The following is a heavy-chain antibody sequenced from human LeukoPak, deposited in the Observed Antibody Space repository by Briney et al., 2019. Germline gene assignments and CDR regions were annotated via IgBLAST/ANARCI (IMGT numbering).Heavy chain of an antibody. CDR1: GGTFSSYA. J-gene: IGHJ4*02. CDR3: ARPQYYDFWSGYCPFDY. V-gene: IGHV1-69*13. CDR2: IIPIFGTA. D-gene: IGHD3-3*01. Sequence: ASVKVSXKASGGTFSSYAISWVRQAPGQGLEWMGGIIPIFGTANYAQKFQGRVTITADESTSTAYMELSSLRSEDTAVYYCARPQYYDFWSGYCPFDYWGQGTLVTVSS.